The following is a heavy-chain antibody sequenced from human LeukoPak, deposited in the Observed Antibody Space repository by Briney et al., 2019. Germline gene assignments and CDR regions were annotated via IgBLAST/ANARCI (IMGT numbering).Heavy chain of an antibody. V-gene: IGHV4-38-2*02. J-gene: IGHJ4*02. Sequence: SETLSLTCTVSGYSISSGYYWGWIRQPPGKGLEWIGSIYHSGSTYYNPSLKSRVTISVDTSKNQFSLKLSPVTAADTAVYYCASAGEEITIFGVVMGYFDYWGQGTLVTVSS. D-gene: IGHD3-3*01. CDR3: ASAGEEITIFGVVMGYFDY. CDR2: IYHSGST. CDR1: GYSISSGYY.